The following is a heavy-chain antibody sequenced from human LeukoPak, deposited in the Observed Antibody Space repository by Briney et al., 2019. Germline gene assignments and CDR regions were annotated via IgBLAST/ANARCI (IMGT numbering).Heavy chain of an antibody. J-gene: IGHJ5*02. CDR2: IYHSGST. CDR3: ARDGGKGRYNWFDP. Sequence: PSETLSLTCAVSGGSISSGGYSWSWIQQPPGKGLEWIGYIYHSGSTYYNPSLKSRVTISVDRSKNQFSLKLSSVTAADTAVYYCARDGGKGRYNWFDPWGQGTLVTVSS. D-gene: IGHD3-16*01. V-gene: IGHV4-30-2*01. CDR1: GGSISSGGYS.